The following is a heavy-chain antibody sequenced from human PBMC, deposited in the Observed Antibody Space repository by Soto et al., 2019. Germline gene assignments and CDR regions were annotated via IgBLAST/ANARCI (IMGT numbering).Heavy chain of an antibody. V-gene: IGHV3-33*05. CDR3: ARWGTTAGLDV. CDR1: GLTFRSYV. CDR2: TSYDGSNN. Sequence: QVQLVESGGGVVQPGTSLRLSWVGSGLTFRSYVIHWHRQAPGKGLEWVALTSYDGSNNFYGDSVKGRSTISRHNSRNTVELQMDSLTFEDTPLYYCARWGTTAGLDVWGQGTLVSVSS. J-gene: IGHJ4*02. D-gene: IGHD3-16*01.